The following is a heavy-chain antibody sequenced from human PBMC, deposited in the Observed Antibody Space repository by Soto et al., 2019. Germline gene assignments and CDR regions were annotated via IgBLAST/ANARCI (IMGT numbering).Heavy chain of an antibody. CDR3: ARDGAVAGDSNFDY. Sequence: ASVKVSCKASGHTFTSYAMHWVRQAPGQRLEWMGWINAGNGNTKYSQKFQGRVTITTDTSASTAYMELSSLRSEDTAVYYCARDGAVAGDSNFDYWGQGTLVTVSS. J-gene: IGHJ4*02. CDR1: GHTFTSYA. D-gene: IGHD6-19*01. CDR2: INAGNGNT. V-gene: IGHV1-3*01.